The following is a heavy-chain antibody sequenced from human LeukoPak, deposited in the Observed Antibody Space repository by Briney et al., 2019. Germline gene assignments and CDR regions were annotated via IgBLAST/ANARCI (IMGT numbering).Heavy chain of an antibody. CDR1: GFTFSNHW. V-gene: IGHV3-74*01. Sequence: AGGSLRLSCAASGFTFSNHWMHWVRHAPGEGLMWVSRINRGGRRTDYADSVKGRFTISRDDAKNTLYLQVNSLRAEDTAVYFCARGGSDTAMAHDYWGQGTLVTVSS. D-gene: IGHD5-18*01. CDR3: ARGGSDTAMAHDY. CDR2: INRGGRRT. J-gene: IGHJ4*02.